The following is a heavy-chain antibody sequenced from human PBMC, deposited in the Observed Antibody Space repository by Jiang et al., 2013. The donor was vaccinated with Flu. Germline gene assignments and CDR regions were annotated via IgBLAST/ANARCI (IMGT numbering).Heavy chain of an antibody. CDR2: IYHSGNT. J-gene: IGHJ4*02. CDR3: ARDSTSRARFGY. V-gene: IGHV4-38-2*02. Sequence: TVSGYSITIMLLGLDPAAPREGLEWIGTIYHSGNTLYNPSLNSRVTMSVDTSKNQFSLKLSSVTATDTAIYYCARDSTSRARFGYWGQ. CDR1: GYSITIML. D-gene: IGHD3-10*01.